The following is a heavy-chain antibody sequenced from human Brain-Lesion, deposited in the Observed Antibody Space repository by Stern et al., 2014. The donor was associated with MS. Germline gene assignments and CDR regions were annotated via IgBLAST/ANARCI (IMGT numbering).Heavy chain of an antibody. CDR2: VYSTGST. Sequence: VQLVESGPGLVKPSETLSLTCTVSGGSITSRSYYWGWIRQPPGRGLEYIGTVYSTGSTFSDPSLKSRLPISVDPSKNQVSLKMAAVTAADTAVYYCVRPDIMGTMWNWGQGTLVTVSS. CDR3: VRPDIMGTMWN. CDR1: GGSITSRSYY. V-gene: IGHV4-39*01. D-gene: IGHD1-26*01. J-gene: IGHJ4*02.